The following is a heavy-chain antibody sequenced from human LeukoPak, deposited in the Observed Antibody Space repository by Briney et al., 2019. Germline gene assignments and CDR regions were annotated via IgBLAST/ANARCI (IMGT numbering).Heavy chain of an antibody. D-gene: IGHD6-19*01. V-gene: IGHV3-48*04. J-gene: IGHJ4*02. Sequence: GGSLRLSCAASGFTFGSFSMTWVRQAPGKGLEWVSYIGSGGGTKYYADSVKGRFTISRDNGKYSLYLQMNSLRAEDTAVYYCASFPSSGWYVSGNDFWGQGTLVTVSS. CDR3: ASFPSSGWYVSGNDF. CDR1: GFTFGSFS. CDR2: IGSGGGTK.